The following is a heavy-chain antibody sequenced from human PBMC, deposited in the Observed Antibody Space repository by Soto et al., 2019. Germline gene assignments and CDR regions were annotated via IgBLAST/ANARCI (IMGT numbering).Heavy chain of an antibody. V-gene: IGHV3-9*01. CDR2: ISWNSGSI. CDR3: AKGVRGFGELLVHNWFDP. CDR1: GFTFDDYA. Sequence: EVQLVESGGGLVQPGRSLRLSCAASGFTFDDYAMHWVRQAPGKGLEWVSGISWNSGSIGYADSVKGRFTISRDNAKNSLYLQMNSLRAEDTALYYCAKGVRGFGELLVHNWFDPWGQGTLVTVSS. J-gene: IGHJ5*02. D-gene: IGHD3-10*01.